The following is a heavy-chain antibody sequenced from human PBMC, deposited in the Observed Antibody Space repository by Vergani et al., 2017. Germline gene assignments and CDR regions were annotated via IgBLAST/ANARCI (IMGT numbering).Heavy chain of an antibody. CDR2: IYYSGST. CDR3: ARQTHYYDSSGYPKGDAFDI. V-gene: IGHV4-39*01. Sequence: QLQLQESGPGLVKPSETLSLTCTVSGGSISSSSYYWGWIRQPPGKGLEWIGSIYYSGSTSYNPSLKSRVTISVDTSKNQFSLKLSSVTAADTAVYYCARQTHYYDSSGYPKGDAFDIWGQGTMVTVSS. D-gene: IGHD3-22*01. J-gene: IGHJ3*02. CDR1: GGSISSSSYY.